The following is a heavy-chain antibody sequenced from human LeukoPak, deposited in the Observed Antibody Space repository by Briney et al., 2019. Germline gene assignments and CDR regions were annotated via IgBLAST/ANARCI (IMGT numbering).Heavy chain of an antibody. CDR3: ARGYSSSYRIDY. Sequence: GSLRLSCAASGFTFSSYWMHWVRQAPGKGLVWVSRINTDGSSTTYADSVKGRFTISRDNAKNTLYLQMNSLSAEDTAVYYCARGYSSSYRIDYWGQGTLVTVSS. CDR2: INTDGSST. J-gene: IGHJ4*02. CDR1: GFTFSSYW. V-gene: IGHV3-74*01. D-gene: IGHD6-6*01.